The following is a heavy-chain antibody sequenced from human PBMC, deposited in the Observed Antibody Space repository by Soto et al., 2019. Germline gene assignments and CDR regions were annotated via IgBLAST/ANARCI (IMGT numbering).Heavy chain of an antibody. CDR1: GGTFSSYP. CDR3: ARVGHITNYGMAV. D-gene: IGHD1-26*01. Sequence: QVQLVQSGAEVKKPGSSVKVSCVASGGTFSSYPINWVRQATGQGLEWMGGIIPFFATSNYAQKSQGRVTITADDSTSTAYMELRILRSEHTAVYYCARVGHITNYGMAVWGQGTTVTVSS. V-gene: IGHV1-69*01. J-gene: IGHJ6*02. CDR2: IIPFFATS.